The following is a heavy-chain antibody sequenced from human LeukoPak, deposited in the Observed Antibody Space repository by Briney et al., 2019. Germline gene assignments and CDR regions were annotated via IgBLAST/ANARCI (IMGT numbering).Heavy chain of an antibody. V-gene: IGHV5-51*01. CDR2: IYPGDSDT. CDR1: GYSFTSYW. D-gene: IGHD3-9*01. CDR3: ARQGSPIRYFDWLYYMDV. J-gene: IGHJ6*03. Sequence: GESLKISCKGSGYSFTSYWISWVGQMPGKGLEWMGIIYPGDSDTRYSPSFQGQVTISADKSISTAYLQWNSLKASDTAMYYCARQGSPIRYFDWLYYMDVWGKGTTVTVSS.